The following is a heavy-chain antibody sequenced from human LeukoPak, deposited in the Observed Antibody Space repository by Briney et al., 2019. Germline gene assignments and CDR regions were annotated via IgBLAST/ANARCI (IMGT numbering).Heavy chain of an antibody. CDR1: GGSISNNNYY. D-gene: IGHD4-23*01. J-gene: IGHJ4*02. CDR2: IYYSVRT. Sequence: SETLSLTCTVSGGSISNNNYYWGWIRQPPGKGLEWIGSIYYSVRTYYNPSLTSRVTISVDTSKDQFSLKLSSVTAADTAVYYCARLLRWVYYFDYWGQGILVIVSS. V-gene: IGHV4-39*01. CDR3: ARLLRWVYYFDY.